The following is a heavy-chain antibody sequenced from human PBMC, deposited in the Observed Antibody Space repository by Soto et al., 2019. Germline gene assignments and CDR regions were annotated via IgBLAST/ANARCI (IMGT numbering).Heavy chain of an antibody. CDR3: ARLIGNSWLDS. D-gene: IGHD2-8*01. J-gene: IGHJ5*01. V-gene: IGHV6-1*01. CDR2: TYYRSKWYN. CDR1: GDSVSTNSAT. Sequence: QVQLQQSGPGLVKPSQTLSLTCAISGDSVSTNSATWEWIRQSPSRGLEWLGRTYYRSKWYNDYAVSVKGRITINPDTSHNQLSLQLNSVSPDDTAVYYCARLIGNSWLDSWGQGTLVTVSS.